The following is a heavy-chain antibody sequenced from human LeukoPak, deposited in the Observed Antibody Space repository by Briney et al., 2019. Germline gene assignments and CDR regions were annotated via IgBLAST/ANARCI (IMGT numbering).Heavy chain of an antibody. D-gene: IGHD5-24*01. V-gene: IGHV3-23*01. J-gene: IGHJ2*01. CDR3: AKDRGSRDAWAFDL. CDR2: ISGSGGST. Sequence: GGSLRRSCAASGFTFSSYALTWVRQAPGKGLEWVSGISGSGGSTYYADSVKGRFTISRDNSKNMLFLQMNSLRAEDTAVYYCAKDRGSRDAWAFDLWGRGTLVTVSS. CDR1: GFTFSSYA.